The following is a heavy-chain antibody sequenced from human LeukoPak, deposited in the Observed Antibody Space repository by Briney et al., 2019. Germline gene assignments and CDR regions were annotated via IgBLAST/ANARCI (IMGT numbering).Heavy chain of an antibody. CDR2: TYYSGST. D-gene: IGHD4-11*01. V-gene: IGHV4-59*01. CDR1: GGSIRSYY. Sequence: SETLSLTCTVSGGSIRSYYWSWIRQPPGKGLEWIGYTYYSGSTNYNPSLKGRVTISVDTSKNQFSLKLSSVTAADTAVYYCARVSMTAVSYYFDYWGQGTLVTVSS. CDR3: ARVSMTAVSYYFDY. J-gene: IGHJ4*02.